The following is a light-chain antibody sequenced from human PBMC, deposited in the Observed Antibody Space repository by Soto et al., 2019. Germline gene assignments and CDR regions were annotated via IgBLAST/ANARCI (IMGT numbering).Light chain of an antibody. J-gene: IGLJ3*02. Sequence: QSALTQPASVSGSPGQSITISCTGTSSDIGAYNHVSWYQQYPGKAPTLMIYEVTNRPSGVSSRFSGSKSGNTPSLTISGLQAEDEGDYYCSSYTTSDTWVFGGGTKLTVL. CDR3: SSYTTSDTWV. CDR2: EVT. V-gene: IGLV2-14*01. CDR1: SSDIGAYNH.